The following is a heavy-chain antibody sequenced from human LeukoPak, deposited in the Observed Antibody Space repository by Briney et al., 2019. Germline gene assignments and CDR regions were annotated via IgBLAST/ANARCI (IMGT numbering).Heavy chain of an antibody. CDR2: INQDGSKD. D-gene: IGHD3-22*01. V-gene: IGHV3-7*01. CDR3: AREWGIRYYDSSGYQGADAFDI. CDR1: GFTFSSSW. J-gene: IGHJ3*02. Sequence: GGSLRLSCAASGFTFSSSWMDWVRQAPGKGLEWVASINQDGSKDYYADSVRGRFTISRDNSKNTLYLQMNSLRAEDTAVYYCAREWGIRYYDSSGYQGADAFDIWGQGTMVTVSS.